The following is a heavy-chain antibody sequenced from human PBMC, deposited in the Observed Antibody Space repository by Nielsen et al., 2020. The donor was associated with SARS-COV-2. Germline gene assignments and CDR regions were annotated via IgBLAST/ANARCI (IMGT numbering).Heavy chain of an antibody. CDR3: AREGRKLPLDY. CDR2: ISSSGYT. D-gene: IGHD5-24*01. Sequence: GGSLRLSCAASGFTFSDYYMSWIRQAPGKGLEWVSYISSSGYTNYEDSVKGRFTISRDNAKNSLYLQMNSLRAEDTAVYYCAREGRKLPLDYWGQGTLVTVSS. CDR1: GFTFSDYY. J-gene: IGHJ4*02. V-gene: IGHV3-11*05.